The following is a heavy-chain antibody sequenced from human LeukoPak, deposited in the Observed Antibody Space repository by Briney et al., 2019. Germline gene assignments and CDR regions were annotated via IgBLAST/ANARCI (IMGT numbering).Heavy chain of an antibody. V-gene: IGHV1-2*02. CDR2: INPNSGGT. J-gene: IGHJ4*02. Sequence: ASVKVSCKASGYTFTGYYMHWVRQAPGQGLEWMGWINPNSGGTNYAQKFQGRVTMTRDTSISTAYMELRSLRSDDTAVYYCARDGEGDYAGSDYWGQGTLVTVSS. CDR3: ARDGEGDYAGSDY. CDR1: GYTFTGYY. D-gene: IGHD4-17*01.